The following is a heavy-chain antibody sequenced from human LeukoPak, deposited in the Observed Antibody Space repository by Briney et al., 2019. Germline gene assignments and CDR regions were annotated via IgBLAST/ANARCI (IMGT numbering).Heavy chain of an antibody. D-gene: IGHD5/OR15-5a*01. J-gene: IGHJ5*02. V-gene: IGHV4-34*01. CDR2: INHSGST. CDR1: GGSFSVYY. Sequence: PSETLSLTCAVYGGSFSVYYWSWIRQPPGKGLEWIGEINHSGSTNYNPSLKSRVTISVDTSKNQFSLKLSSVTAADTAVYYCARQQGSTNWFDPWGQGTLVTVSS. CDR3: ARQQGSTNWFDP.